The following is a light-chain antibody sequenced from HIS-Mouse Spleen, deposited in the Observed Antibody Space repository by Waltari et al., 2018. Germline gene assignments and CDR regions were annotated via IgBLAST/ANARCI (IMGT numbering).Light chain of an antibody. J-gene: IGLJ2*01. CDR3: CSYAGSYPVV. Sequence: QSALTQPRSVSGSPGQSVTISCTGTSSDVGGYNYAPWYQQHPGKAPKRMIYDVSKRPSGVPDRFSGSKSGNTASLTISGLQAEDEADYYCCSYAGSYPVVFGGGTKLTVL. CDR1: SSDVGGYNY. V-gene: IGLV2-11*01. CDR2: DVS.